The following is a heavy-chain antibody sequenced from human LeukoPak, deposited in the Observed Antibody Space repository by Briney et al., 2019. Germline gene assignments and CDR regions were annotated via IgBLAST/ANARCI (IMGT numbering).Heavy chain of an antibody. CDR2: IYGNDHK. D-gene: IGHD3-10*01. J-gene: IGHJ4*02. CDR1: GFSLNTAAMG. V-gene: IGHV2-5*01. CDR3: AHDSPGNYGFDF. Sequence: SGPTLVNPTQPLTLTCSFFGFSLNTAAMGVAWIRHPPENAPDRLALIYGNDHKRYSPSLQSRLTITKGTSKNQVVLTMASMDPVDTATYYCAHDSPGNYGFDFWGQGTLVTVSS.